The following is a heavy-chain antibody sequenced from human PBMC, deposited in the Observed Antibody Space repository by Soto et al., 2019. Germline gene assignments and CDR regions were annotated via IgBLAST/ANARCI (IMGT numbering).Heavy chain of an antibody. CDR3: ARMYYYGSGSYYNRVPYFDY. V-gene: IGHV1-69*13. CDR2: IIPIFGTA. Sequence: SVKVSCKASGGTFSSYAISWVRQAPGQGLEWMGGIIPIFGTANYAQKFQGRVTITADESTSTAYMELSSLRSEDTAVYYCARMYYYGSGSYYNRVPYFDYWGQGTLVTVS. D-gene: IGHD3-10*01. J-gene: IGHJ4*02. CDR1: GGTFSSYA.